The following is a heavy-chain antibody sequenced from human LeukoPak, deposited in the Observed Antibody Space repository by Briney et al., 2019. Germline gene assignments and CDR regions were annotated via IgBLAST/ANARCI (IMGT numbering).Heavy chain of an antibody. V-gene: IGHV5-51*01. D-gene: IGHD5-12*01. CDR2: IYPGDSDT. J-gene: IGHJ4*02. CDR3: ASHGDSYDSPYDY. CDR1: GYSFTSYW. Sequence: GESLKISCKGSGYSFTSYWIGWVRQMPGKGLEWMGIIYPGDSDTRYSPSFQGQVSISADKSISTAYLQWSSLKASDTAMYFCASHGDSYDSPYDYWGQGTLVTVSS.